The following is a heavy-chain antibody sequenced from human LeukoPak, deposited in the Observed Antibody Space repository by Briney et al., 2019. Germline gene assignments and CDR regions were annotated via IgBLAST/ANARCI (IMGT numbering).Heavy chain of an antibody. J-gene: IGHJ4*02. CDR1: GFTSSNAW. D-gene: IGHD5-24*01. V-gene: IGHV3-30*18. CDR2: ISYDGNNQ. CDR3: AKIRGGATIFGDFDY. Sequence: HPGGSLRLSCAASGFTSSNAWMSWVRQAPGKGLEWVAVISYDGNNQYYSDSVKGRFTMSRDNSKNTVYLQMNSLRAEDTAVYYCAKIRGGATIFGDFDYWGQGTLVTVSS.